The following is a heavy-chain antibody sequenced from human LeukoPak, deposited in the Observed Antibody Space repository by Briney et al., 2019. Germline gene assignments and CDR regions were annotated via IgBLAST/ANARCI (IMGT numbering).Heavy chain of an antibody. V-gene: IGHV3-11*01. D-gene: IGHD3-10*01. CDR3: ARPNYYGSGSYYDY. Sequence: GGSLRLSCAASGFTSSDYYMSWIRQAPGKGLEWVSYISSSGSTIYYADSVKGRLTIPRDNAKNSLYLQMNSLRAEDTAVYYCARPNYYGSGSYYDYWGQGTLVTVSS. CDR2: ISSSGSTI. J-gene: IGHJ4*02. CDR1: GFTSSDYY.